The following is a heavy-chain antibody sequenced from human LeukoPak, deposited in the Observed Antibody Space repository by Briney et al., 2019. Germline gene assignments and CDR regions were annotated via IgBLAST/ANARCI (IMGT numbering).Heavy chain of an antibody. D-gene: IGHD6-13*01. CDR3: ASILGGSSWPFDY. J-gene: IGHJ4*02. CDR2: IYPGDSDT. Sequence: GIIYPGDSDTRYSPSFQGQVTISADKSISTAYLQWSSLKASDTAMYYCASILGGSSWPFDYWGQGTLVTVSS. V-gene: IGHV5-51*01.